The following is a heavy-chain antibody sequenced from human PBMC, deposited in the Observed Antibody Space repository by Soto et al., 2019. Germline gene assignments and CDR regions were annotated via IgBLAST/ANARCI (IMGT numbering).Heavy chain of an antibody. V-gene: IGHV6-1*01. CDR2: TYYKSKWYN. CDR3: TREVDYGPNWFDP. D-gene: IGHD4-17*01. J-gene: IGHJ5*01. CDR1: GDSVSTNSAA. Sequence: PAQTLSLTCAISGDSVSTNSAAWNWIRQSPSRGLEWLGRTYYKSKWYNDYAASVKRRITINPDTSKNRFSLQLNSVSPEDTAVYYCTREVDYGPNWFDPWGQGTMVTVSS.